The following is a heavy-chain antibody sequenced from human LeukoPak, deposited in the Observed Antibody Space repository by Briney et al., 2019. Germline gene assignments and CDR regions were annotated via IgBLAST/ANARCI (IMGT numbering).Heavy chain of an antibody. CDR1: GFTFSSYS. Sequence: GGSLRLSCAASGFTFSSYSMNWVRQAPGKGLEWVSSISSSSSYIYYADSVKGRFTISRDNAKNSLYLQMNSLRAEDTAVYYCAREGGSSWNYYYYGMDVWGQGTTVTVSS. CDR2: ISSSSSYI. D-gene: IGHD6-13*01. CDR3: AREGGSSWNYYYYGMDV. V-gene: IGHV3-21*01. J-gene: IGHJ6*02.